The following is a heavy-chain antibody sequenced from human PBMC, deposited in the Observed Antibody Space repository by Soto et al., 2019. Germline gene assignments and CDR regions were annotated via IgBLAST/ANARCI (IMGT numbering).Heavy chain of an antibody. J-gene: IGHJ4*02. Sequence: EVQLVETGGGLIQPGGSLRLSCAASGFTVSSNYMSWVRQAPGKGLEWVSVIYSGGSTYYADSVKGRFTISRDNSKNTLYLQMNSLRAEDTAVYYCAGSLYCGGDCYTLDYWGQGTLVTVSS. D-gene: IGHD2-21*02. V-gene: IGHV3-53*02. CDR1: GFTVSSNY. CDR2: IYSGGST. CDR3: AGSLYCGGDCYTLDY.